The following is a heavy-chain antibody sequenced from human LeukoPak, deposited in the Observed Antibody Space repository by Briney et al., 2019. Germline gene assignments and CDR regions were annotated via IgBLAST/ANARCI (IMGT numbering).Heavy chain of an antibody. CDR3: ARVSGDYPHFDY. Sequence: GGSLRLSCAASGFTFSSYGMHWVRQAPGKGLEWVAVTWYDGSNKYYADSVKGRFTISRDNSKNTLYLQMNSLRAEDTAVYYCARVSGDYPHFDYWGQGTLVTVSS. D-gene: IGHD4-17*01. CDR2: TWYDGSNK. CDR1: GFTFSSYG. V-gene: IGHV3-33*01. J-gene: IGHJ4*02.